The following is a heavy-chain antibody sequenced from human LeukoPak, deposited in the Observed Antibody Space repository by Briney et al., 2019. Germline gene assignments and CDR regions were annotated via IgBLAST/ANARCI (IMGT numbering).Heavy chain of an antibody. D-gene: IGHD3-10*01. CDR1: GGSFSGYY. Sequence: PSETLSLTCAVYGGSFSGYYWSWIRQPPGKGLEWIGEINHSGSTKYNPSLKSRVTISVDTSKNQFSLKLSSMTAADTAVYYSSFGFGELLSAYWGQGSLVTVSS. CDR2: INHSGST. J-gene: IGHJ4*02. V-gene: IGHV4-34*01. CDR3: SFGFGELLSAY.